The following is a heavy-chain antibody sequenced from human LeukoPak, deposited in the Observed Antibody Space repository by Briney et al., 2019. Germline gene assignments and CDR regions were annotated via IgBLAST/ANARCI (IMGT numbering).Heavy chain of an antibody. CDR1: GGSISSSSYY. Sequence: SETLSLTCTVPGGSISSSSYYWGWIRRPPGKGLEWIGSFFLKGSTYYNPSLKSRVTISVDTSKNQFSLTLSSVTAADTAVYYCARVARCTGCFDVDYWGQGTLVTVSS. CDR2: FFLKGST. J-gene: IGHJ4*02. CDR3: ARVARCTGCFDVDY. D-gene: IGHD2-2*01. V-gene: IGHV4-39*07.